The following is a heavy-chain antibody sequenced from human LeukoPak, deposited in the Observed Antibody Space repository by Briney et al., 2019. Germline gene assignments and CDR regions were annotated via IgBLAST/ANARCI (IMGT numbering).Heavy chain of an antibody. J-gene: IGHJ4*02. Sequence: GGSLRLSCAASGFTFSSYAMHWVRQAPGKGLEWVAVISYDGSNKYYADSVKGRFTISRDNSKNTLYLQMNSLRAEDTAVYYCAKPLRAPDYWGQGTLVTVSS. CDR1: GFTFSSYA. D-gene: IGHD2-15*01. CDR2: ISYDGSNK. CDR3: AKPLRAPDY. V-gene: IGHV3-30-3*02.